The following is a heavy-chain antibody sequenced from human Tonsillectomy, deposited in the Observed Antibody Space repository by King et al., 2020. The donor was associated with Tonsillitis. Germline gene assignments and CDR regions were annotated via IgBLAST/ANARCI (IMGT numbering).Heavy chain of an antibody. V-gene: IGHV3-11*05. CDR1: GFTFSDYY. CDR3: ARDRGSRITIFGGYYFDY. J-gene: IGHJ4*02. CDR2: ISSSSSYT. D-gene: IGHD3-3*01. Sequence: VQLVESGGGLVKPGGSLRLSCAASGFTFSDYYMSWIRQAPGKGLEWVSYISSSSSYTNYADSVKGRFIISRDNAKNSLYLQMNGLRAEDTAVYYCARDRGSRITIFGGYYFDYWGQGTLVTVSS.